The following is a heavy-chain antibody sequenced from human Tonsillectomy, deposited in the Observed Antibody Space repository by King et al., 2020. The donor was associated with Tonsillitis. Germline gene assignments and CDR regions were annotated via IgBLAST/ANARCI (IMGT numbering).Heavy chain of an antibody. V-gene: IGHV5-10-1*03. Sequence: QLVQSGAEVKKPGESLRISCKGSGYSFTSYWISWVRQMPGKGLEWMGRIDPSDSYTNYSPSFQGHVTISADKSISTAYLQWSSLKASDTAMYYCASRPFGGSARPYGMDVGGQGTTVTVPS. CDR1: GYSFTSYW. J-gene: IGHJ6*02. CDR2: IDPSDSYT. CDR3: ASRPFGGSARPYGMDV. D-gene: IGHD3-16*01.